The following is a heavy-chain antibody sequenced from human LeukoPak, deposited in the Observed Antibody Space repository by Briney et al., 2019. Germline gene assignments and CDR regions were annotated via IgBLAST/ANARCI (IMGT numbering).Heavy chain of an antibody. CDR3: ARVQQWLAGFDY. Sequence: GGSLRLSCAASGFTFSSCWMSWVRQAPGKGLEWVANIKQDGSEKYYVDSVKGRFTISRDNAKNSLYLQMNSLRAEDTAVYYCARVQQWLAGFDYWGQGTLVTVSS. CDR1: GFTFSSCW. V-gene: IGHV3-7*01. J-gene: IGHJ4*02. CDR2: IKQDGSEK. D-gene: IGHD6-19*01.